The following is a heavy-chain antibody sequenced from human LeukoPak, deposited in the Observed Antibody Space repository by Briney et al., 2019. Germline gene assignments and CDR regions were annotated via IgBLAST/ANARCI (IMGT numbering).Heavy chain of an antibody. CDR3: AKAIHSGSTMPGD. D-gene: IGHD1-26*01. CDR1: GFTFRSHA. V-gene: IGHV3-23*01. J-gene: IGHJ4*02. Sequence: PGGSLRLSCVGSGFTFRSHAMSWVRQAPEKGLEFVSGIYENGGTTYYADSVKGRFSISRDNSKNTLYLQMNSLRAEDTAVYYCAKAIHSGSTMPGDWGQGTLVTVSS. CDR2: IYENGGTT.